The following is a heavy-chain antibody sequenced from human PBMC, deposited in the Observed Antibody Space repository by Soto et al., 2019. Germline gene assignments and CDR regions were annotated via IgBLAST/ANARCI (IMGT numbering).Heavy chain of an antibody. D-gene: IGHD5-12*01. J-gene: IGHJ4*02. CDR3: ARGRGEMATITDYFDY. CDR2: IYSGGST. CDR1: GFTVSSNY. V-gene: IGHV3-66*01. Sequence: WGSLRPSCAASGFTVSSNYMSWVRQAPGKGLEWVSVIYSGGSTYYADSVKGRFTISRDNSKNTLYLQMNSLRAEDTAVYYCARGRGEMATITDYFDYWGQGTLVTVSS.